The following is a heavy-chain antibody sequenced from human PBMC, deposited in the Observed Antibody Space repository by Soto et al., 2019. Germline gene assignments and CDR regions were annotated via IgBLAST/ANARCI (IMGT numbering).Heavy chain of an antibody. CDR3: ASGIAVAGTIFDY. CDR2: INPSGGST. V-gene: IGHV1-46*01. CDR1: GYTFTSYY. D-gene: IGHD6-19*01. Sequence: GASVKVSCKASGYTFTSYYMHWVRQAPGQGLERMGIINPSGGSTSYAQKLQGRVTMTRDTSTSTVYMDLSSLRSEDTAVYYCASGIAVAGTIFDYWGQGTLVTVSS. J-gene: IGHJ4*02.